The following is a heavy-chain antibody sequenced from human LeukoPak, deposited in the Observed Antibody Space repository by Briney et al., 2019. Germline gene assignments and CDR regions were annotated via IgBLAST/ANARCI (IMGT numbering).Heavy chain of an antibody. J-gene: IGHJ4*02. V-gene: IGHV3-13*01. CDR3: ARQKWAASDYVGSGLPFDY. D-gene: IGHD4-17*01. Sequence: GGSLRLSCAASGFTLSGYDMHWVRQATGKSLEWVASIGKAGDTYYPGSVKGRFTISREDAKNSLYLQMNSLRAGDTAVYYCARQKWAASDYVGSGLPFDYWGQGTLVTVSS. CDR1: GFTLSGYD. CDR2: IGKAGDT.